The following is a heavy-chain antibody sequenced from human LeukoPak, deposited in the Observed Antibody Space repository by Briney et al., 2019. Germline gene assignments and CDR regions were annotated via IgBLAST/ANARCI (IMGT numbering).Heavy chain of an antibody. D-gene: IGHD3-22*01. CDR3: ARAYDSSGCFDY. J-gene: IGHJ4*02. CDR2: IYYSGST. CDR1: GGSISSYY. V-gene: IGHV4-59*01. Sequence: SETLSLTCTVSGGSISSYYWSWLRQPPGKGLEWIGYIYYSGSTNYNPSLKSRVTISVDTSKNQFSLKLSSVTAADTDEYFRARAYDSSGCFDYWGQGTLVTVSS.